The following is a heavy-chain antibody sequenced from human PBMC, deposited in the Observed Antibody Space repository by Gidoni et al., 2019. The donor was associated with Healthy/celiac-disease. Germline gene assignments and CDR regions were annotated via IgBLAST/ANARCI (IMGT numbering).Heavy chain of an antibody. Sequence: QVQLVESGGGVVQPGRSLRLSRAASGFTFSSYGMHWVRQAPGKGLEWVAVIWYDGSNKYYADSVKGRFTISRDNSKNTLYLQMNSLRAEDTAVYYCARDQQWLVPFDYWGQGTLVTVSS. D-gene: IGHD6-19*01. CDR1: GFTFSSYG. CDR2: IWYDGSNK. J-gene: IGHJ4*02. CDR3: ARDQQWLVPFDY. V-gene: IGHV3-33*01.